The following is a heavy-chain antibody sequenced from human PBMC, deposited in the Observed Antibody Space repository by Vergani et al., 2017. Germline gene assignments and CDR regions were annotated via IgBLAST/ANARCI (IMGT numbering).Heavy chain of an antibody. Sequence: EVQLVESGGGLVQPGRSLRLSCAASGFPFDDYAMHWVRQAPGKGLEWVSGISWNSGSIGYADSVKGRFTISRDNAKNSLYLQMNSLRAEDTALYYCAKDISQYCSSTSCYYYYYGMYVWGQGTTVTVSS. D-gene: IGHD2-2*01. CDR1: GFPFDDYA. CDR2: ISWNSGSI. J-gene: IGHJ6*02. V-gene: IGHV3-9*01. CDR3: AKDISQYCSSTSCYYYYYGMYV.